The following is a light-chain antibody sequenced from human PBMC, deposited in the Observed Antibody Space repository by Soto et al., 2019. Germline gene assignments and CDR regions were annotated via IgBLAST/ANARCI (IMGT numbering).Light chain of an antibody. CDR2: ENN. V-gene: IGLV6-57*04. J-gene: IGLJ2*01. CDR3: QSYDSDFVV. Sequence: NFMLTQPHSVSESPGKTLSISCTRSSGSIANNYVQWYQQRPGSAPTTVIYENNQRLSEVPDRFSGSTDGSSNSASLTISGLQTEDEADYYCQSYDSDFVVFGGGTQLTVL. CDR1: SGSIANNY.